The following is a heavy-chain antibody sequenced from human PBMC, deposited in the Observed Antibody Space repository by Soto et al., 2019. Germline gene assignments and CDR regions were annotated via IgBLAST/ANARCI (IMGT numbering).Heavy chain of an antibody. Sequence: GASAKVSWKTPGYAFARYTRHWVRQAPGQRLEWMGRINVGNGNTRYSQKFQGRLTLTRDTPGNTAYLELNSLISEDTAVYYCAPPQDYGDCLDSWGQGSLVTVSS. CDR1: GYAFARYT. CDR2: INVGNGNT. CDR3: APPQDYGDCLDS. J-gene: IGHJ5*01. V-gene: IGHV1-3*01. D-gene: IGHD4-17*01.